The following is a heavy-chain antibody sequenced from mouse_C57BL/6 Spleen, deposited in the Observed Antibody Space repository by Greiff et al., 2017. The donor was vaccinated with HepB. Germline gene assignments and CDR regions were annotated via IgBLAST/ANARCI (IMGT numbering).Heavy chain of an antibody. J-gene: IGHJ4*01. CDR3: ARQGSNGAMDY. V-gene: IGHV5-12*01. Sequence: VKLVESGGGLVQPGGSLKLSCAASGFTFSDYYMYWVRQTPEKRLEWVAYISNGGGSTYYPDTVKGRFTISRDNAKNTLYLQMSRLKSEDTAMYYCARQGSNGAMDYWGQGTSVTVSS. CDR2: ISNGGGST. CDR1: GFTFSDYY. D-gene: IGHD2-5*01.